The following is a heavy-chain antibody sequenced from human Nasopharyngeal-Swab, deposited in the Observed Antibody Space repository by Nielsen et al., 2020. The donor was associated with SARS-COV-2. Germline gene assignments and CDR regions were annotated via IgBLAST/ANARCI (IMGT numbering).Heavy chain of an antibody. Sequence: GESLKISCAASGFTFSSYPMHWVRQAPGKGLEWVAFISYNGSNKYYADSVKGRFTISRDNSKNTLYLQMNSLKTEDTAVYYCTRDLLYTTPGDYWGQGTLVTVSS. V-gene: IGHV3-30-3*01. J-gene: IGHJ4*02. CDR1: GFTFSSYP. D-gene: IGHD1-26*01. CDR2: ISYNGSNK. CDR3: TRDLLYTTPGDY.